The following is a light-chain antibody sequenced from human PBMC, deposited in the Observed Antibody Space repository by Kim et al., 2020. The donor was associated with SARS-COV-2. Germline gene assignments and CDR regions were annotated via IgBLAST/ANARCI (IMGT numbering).Light chain of an antibody. CDR3: QQYNTYSRT. Sequence: DIQMTQSPSTLSASVGDRVTITCRASQSINSWLAWYQQKPGKAPNLLIYKASSLEGGVPSRFSGSGSGTEFTLTISSLQPDDFATYYCQQYNTYSRTFGQGTKVDIK. J-gene: IGKJ1*01. V-gene: IGKV1-5*03. CDR1: QSINSW. CDR2: KAS.